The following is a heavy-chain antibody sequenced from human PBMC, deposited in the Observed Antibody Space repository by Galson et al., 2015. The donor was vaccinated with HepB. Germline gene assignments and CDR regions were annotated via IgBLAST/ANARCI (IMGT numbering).Heavy chain of an antibody. D-gene: IGHD3-10*01. CDR3: STCASYNYYSYCPMDV. J-gene: IGHJ6*02. CDR2: IASKADGGTT. V-gene: IGHV3-15*04. CDR1: GFSFTNAW. Sequence: SLRLSCAASGFSFTNAWMNWVRQAPGKGLEWVGHIASKADGGTTEFAAPVKGRFTISRDDSKNTLFLQMNSLTTEDTAVYYCSTCASYNYYSYCPMDVWGQGTTVTVSS.